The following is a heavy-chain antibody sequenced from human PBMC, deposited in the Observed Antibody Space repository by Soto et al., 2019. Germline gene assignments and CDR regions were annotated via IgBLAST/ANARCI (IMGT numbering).Heavy chain of an antibody. CDR2: ISGSGGST. Sequence: GGSLRLSCAASGFTFSSYAMSWVRQAPGKGLEWVSAISGSGGSTYYADSVKGRFTISRDNSKNTLYLQMNSLRAEDTAVYYCAKEDSSSWYLNRPQYYYYGMDVWGQGTTVTVSS. CDR3: AKEDSSSWYLNRPQYYYYGMDV. V-gene: IGHV3-23*01. CDR1: GFTFSSYA. J-gene: IGHJ6*02. D-gene: IGHD6-13*01.